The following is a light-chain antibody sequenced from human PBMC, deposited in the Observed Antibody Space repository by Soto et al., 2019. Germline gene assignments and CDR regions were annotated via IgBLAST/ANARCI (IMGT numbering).Light chain of an antibody. J-gene: IGKJ2*01. V-gene: IGKV3-20*01. Sequence: ETVLTQSPGTLSLSPGERATLSCRASQGVRSNYLAWYQQKPGQAPRLLIYGASTRATGIPDRFSGSGSGTDFTLTISRLEPEDFAVYYCQQYGNSPPSTFGQGTKLDIK. CDR3: QQYGNSPPST. CDR1: QGVRSNY. CDR2: GAS.